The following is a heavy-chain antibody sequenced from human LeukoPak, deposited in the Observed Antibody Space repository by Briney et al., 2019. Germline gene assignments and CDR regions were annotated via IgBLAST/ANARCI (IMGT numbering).Heavy chain of an antibody. CDR3: AKRLTLSSGWYYFDY. D-gene: IGHD6-13*01. V-gene: IGHV3-23*01. CDR1: GFTFSSYA. J-gene: IGHJ4*02. CDR2: LGGSGITT. Sequence: GGSLRLSCAASGFTFSSYAMSWVRQAPGKGLEWISTLGGSGITTYYADSVKGRFTISRDNSKNTLYLQMNSLRAEDSAVYYCAKRLTLSSGWYYFDYWGQGTLVTVS.